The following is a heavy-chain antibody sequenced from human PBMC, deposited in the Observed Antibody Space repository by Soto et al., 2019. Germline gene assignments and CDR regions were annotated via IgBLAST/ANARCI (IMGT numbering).Heavy chain of an antibody. J-gene: IGHJ4*02. D-gene: IGHD2-8*01. CDR1: GFTFSGYA. V-gene: IGHV3-30-3*01. CDR2: ISYDGSNK. Sequence: PGGSLRLSCAASGFTFSGYAMHWVRQAPGKGLEWVAVISYDGSNKYYADSVKGRFTISRDNSKNTLYLQMNSLRAEDTAVYYCARGEDIVLMVYANGPLFDYWGQGTLVTVSS. CDR3: ARGEDIVLMVYANGPLFDY.